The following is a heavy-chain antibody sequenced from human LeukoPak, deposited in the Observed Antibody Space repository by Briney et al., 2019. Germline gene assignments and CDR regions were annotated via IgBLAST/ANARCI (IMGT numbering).Heavy chain of an antibody. J-gene: IGHJ4*02. CDR3: ARGSRGYNFDY. V-gene: IGHV4-59*12. Sequence: SETLSLTCTVSTGSISSYYWSWIRQPPGKGLEWIGYIYYSGSTSYNPSLKSRVTISVDTSKKQFSLKLSSVTAADTAVYYCARGSRGYNFDYWGQGTLVTVSS. CDR1: TGSISSYY. CDR2: IYYSGST. D-gene: IGHD5-18*01.